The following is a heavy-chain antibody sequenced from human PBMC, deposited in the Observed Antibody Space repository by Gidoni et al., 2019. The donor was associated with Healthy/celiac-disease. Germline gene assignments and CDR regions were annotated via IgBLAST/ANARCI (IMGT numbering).Heavy chain of an antibody. D-gene: IGHD5-18*01. Sequence: QVQLQQWGAGLLKPSETLSLTCAVYGGSFSGYYWSWIRQPPGKGLEWIGEINHSGSTNYNPSLKSRVTISVDTSKNQFSLKLSSVTAADTAVYYCARGATARGMGYYYYYGMDVWGQGTTVTVSS. J-gene: IGHJ6*02. CDR3: ARGATARGMGYYYYYGMDV. CDR2: INHSGST. V-gene: IGHV4-34*01. CDR1: GGSFSGYY.